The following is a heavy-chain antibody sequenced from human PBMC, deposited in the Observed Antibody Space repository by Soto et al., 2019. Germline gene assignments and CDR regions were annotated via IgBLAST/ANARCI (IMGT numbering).Heavy chain of an antibody. D-gene: IGHD2-15*01. CDR1: GYTLTELS. Sequence: QVKLVQSGAEEKKPGASVKVSCKVSGYTLTELSMHWVRQAPGKELEWMGGFDPEDGETIYAQKIQGRVTMTEDTSTDTAYMELSSLRSEVTAVYYCATVLRIRWYFDLWGRGTLVTVSS. CDR2: FDPEDGET. CDR3: ATVLRIRWYFDL. V-gene: IGHV1-24*01. J-gene: IGHJ2*01.